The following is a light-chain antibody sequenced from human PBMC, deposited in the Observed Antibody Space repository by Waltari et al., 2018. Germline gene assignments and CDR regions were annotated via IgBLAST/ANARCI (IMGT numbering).Light chain of an antibody. CDR1: QSISSY. J-gene: IGKJ2*01. CDR2: AAS. Sequence: DIQMTQSPSSLSASVGDRVTITCRASQSISSYFNWYQQQPGKAPKLLIYAASSLQSGVPSRFSGSGSGTDFTLTISSLQPDDFATYYCQQYNSYPYTFGQGTKLEIK. CDR3: QQYNSYPYT. V-gene: IGKV1-39*01.